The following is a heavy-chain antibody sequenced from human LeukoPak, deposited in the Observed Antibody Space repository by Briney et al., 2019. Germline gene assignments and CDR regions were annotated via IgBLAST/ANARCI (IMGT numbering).Heavy chain of an antibody. CDR2: ISSSSSYI. CDR3: ARGLLGDYYGSGSYPDY. D-gene: IGHD3-10*01. CDR1: GFTFSSYS. J-gene: IGHJ4*02. V-gene: IGHV3-21*01. Sequence: GGSLRLSCAASGFTFSSYSMNWVRQAPGKGLEWVSSISSSSSYIYYADSVKGRFTISRDNAKNSLYLQMNSLRAEDTAVYYCARGLLGDYYGSGSYPDYWGQGTLATVSS.